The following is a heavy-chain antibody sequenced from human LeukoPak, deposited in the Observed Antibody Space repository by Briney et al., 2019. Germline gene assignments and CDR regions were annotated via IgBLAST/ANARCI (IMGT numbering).Heavy chain of an antibody. D-gene: IGHD2-15*01. Sequence: QAGGSLRLSCAASGFTFSSYAMSWVRQAPGKGLEWVSAISGSGGSTYYADSVKGRFTISRDNSKNTLYLQMNSLRAEDTAVYYCAKEYAGVVVAATHNWFDPWGQGTLVTVSS. J-gene: IGHJ5*02. CDR1: GFTFSSYA. CDR2: ISGSGGST. CDR3: AKEYAGVVVAATHNWFDP. V-gene: IGHV3-23*01.